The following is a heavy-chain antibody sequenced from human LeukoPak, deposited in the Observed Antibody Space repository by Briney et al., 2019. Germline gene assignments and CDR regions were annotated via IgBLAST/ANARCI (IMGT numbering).Heavy chain of an antibody. CDR1: GGPFSGYY. D-gene: IGHD6-19*01. Sequence: SETLSLTCAVYGGPFSGYYWSWIRQPPGKGLEWIGEINHSGSTNYNPSLKSRVTISVDTSKNQFSLKLSSVTAADTAVYYCARATPQWLAIDYWGQGTLVTVSS. CDR3: ARATPQWLAIDY. CDR2: INHSGST. V-gene: IGHV4-34*01. J-gene: IGHJ4*02.